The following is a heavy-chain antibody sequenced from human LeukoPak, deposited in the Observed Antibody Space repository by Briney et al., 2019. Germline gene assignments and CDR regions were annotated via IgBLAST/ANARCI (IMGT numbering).Heavy chain of an antibody. D-gene: IGHD3-10*01. J-gene: IGHJ6*03. CDR2: IIPIFGTA. CDR1: GGTFSSYA. V-gene: IGHV1-69*13. CDR3: AGAITMVRGVMTPYYYYYMDV. Sequence: ASVKVSCKASGGTFSSYAISWVRQAPGQGLEWMGGIIPIFGTANYAQKFQGRVTITADESTSTAYMELSSLRSEDTAVYYCAGAITMVRGVMTPYYYYYMDVWGKGTTVTISS.